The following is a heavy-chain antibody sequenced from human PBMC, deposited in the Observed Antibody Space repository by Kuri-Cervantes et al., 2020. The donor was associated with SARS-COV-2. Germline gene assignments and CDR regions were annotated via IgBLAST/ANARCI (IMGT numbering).Heavy chain of an antibody. Sequence: GGSLRLSCAAAGFTFSSYAMHWVRQAPGKWLEWVAVISYDGSNKYYADSVKGRFTISRDNSNNTLYLKMNSLSAEDTAVYYCARGPGVLPSIFGANSGQGTLVTVSS. CDR3: ARGPGVLPSIFGAN. CDR2: ISYDGSNK. CDR1: GFTFSSYA. J-gene: IGHJ4*02. D-gene: IGHD3-3*01. V-gene: IGHV3-30-3*01.